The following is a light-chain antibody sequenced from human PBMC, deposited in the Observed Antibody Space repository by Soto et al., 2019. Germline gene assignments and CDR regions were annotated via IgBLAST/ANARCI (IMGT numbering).Light chain of an antibody. V-gene: IGLV2-8*01. J-gene: IGLJ2*01. CDR1: SSDVGGYDY. CDR3: SSYAGSNNLL. CDR2: EVS. Sequence: QSALTQPPSASGSPGQSVTISCTGTSSDVGGYDYVSWYQQHPGKAPKLMIYEVSQRPSGVPDRFSGSRSGNTASLTVSGLHAEDEADYYCSSYAGSNNLLFGGGTKVTVL.